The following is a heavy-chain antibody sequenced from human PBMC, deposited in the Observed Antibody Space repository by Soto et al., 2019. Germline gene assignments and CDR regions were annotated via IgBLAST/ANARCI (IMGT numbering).Heavy chain of an antibody. Sequence: VGSLRLSGAASGFTFSSYWMTWVRQAPGKGLEWVANIKQDGSEKFYVDSVKGRFTISRDNAKNSLYMQMNSLRAEDTAVYYCARGAGSYFRSVVGAFDIWGQGTMVTVSS. CDR2: IKQDGSEK. CDR1: GFTFSSYW. V-gene: IGHV3-7*04. CDR3: ARGAGSYFRSVVGAFDI. D-gene: IGHD3-10*01. J-gene: IGHJ3*02.